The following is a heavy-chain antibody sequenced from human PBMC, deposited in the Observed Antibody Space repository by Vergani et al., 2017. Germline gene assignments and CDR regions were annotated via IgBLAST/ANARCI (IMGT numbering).Heavy chain of an antibody. J-gene: IGHJ6*02. V-gene: IGHV1-8*01. CDR2: MNPNSGNT. CDR3: ARGLAEQWLGLIRYYYYGMDV. D-gene: IGHD6-19*01. CDR1: GYTLTELS. Sequence: QVQLVQSGAEVKKPGASVKVSCKVSGYTLTELSMHWVRQAPGKGLEWMGWMNPNSGNTGYAQKFQGRVTMTRNTSISTAYMELSSLRSEDTAVYYCARGLAEQWLGLIRYYYYGMDVWGQGTTVTVSS.